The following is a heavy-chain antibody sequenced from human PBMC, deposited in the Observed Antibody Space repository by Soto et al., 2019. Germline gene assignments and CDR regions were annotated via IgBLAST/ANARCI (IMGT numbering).Heavy chain of an antibody. J-gene: IGHJ4*02. D-gene: IGHD4-17*01. V-gene: IGHV1-69*13. CDR1: GGTFSSYA. Sequence: SVKVSCKASGGTFSSYAISWVRQAPGQGLEWMGGIIPIFGTANCAQKFQGRVTITADESTSTAYMELSSLRSEDTAVYYCARALTTVTKTYYFDYWGQGTLVTVSS. CDR3: ARALTTVTKTYYFDY. CDR2: IIPIFGTA.